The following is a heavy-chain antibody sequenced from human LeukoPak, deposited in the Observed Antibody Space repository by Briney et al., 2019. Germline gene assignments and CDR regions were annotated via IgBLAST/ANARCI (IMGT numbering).Heavy chain of an antibody. V-gene: IGHV3-9*01. CDR2: INWNSGSI. D-gene: IGHD3-22*01. CDR1: GFTFDDYA. CDR3: AKDGDSSGYYTLDH. Sequence: PGRSLRLSCAASGFTFDDYAMPWVRQAPGKGLEWVSSINWNSGSIRYADSVKGRFTISRDNAKKSLYLQMNSLRAEDTALYYCAKDGDSSGYYTLDHWGQGTLVTVSS. J-gene: IGHJ4*02.